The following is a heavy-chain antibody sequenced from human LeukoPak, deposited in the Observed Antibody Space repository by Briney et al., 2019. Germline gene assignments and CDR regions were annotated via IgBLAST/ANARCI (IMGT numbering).Heavy chain of an antibody. V-gene: IGHV4-59*01. CDR1: GGSISSYY. J-gene: IGHJ4*02. D-gene: IGHD5-18*01. CDR2: IYYSGST. Sequence: SETLSLTCTVSGGSISSYYWSWIRQPPGKGLEWIGYIYYSGSTNYNPSLKSRVTISVDTSKNQFSLKVSSVTAADTAVYYCARDGYSYGYAFDYWGQGTLVTVSS. CDR3: ARDGYSYGYAFDY.